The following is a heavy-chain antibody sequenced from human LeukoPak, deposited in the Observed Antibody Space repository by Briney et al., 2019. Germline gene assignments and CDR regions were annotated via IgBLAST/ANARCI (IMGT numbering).Heavy chain of an antibody. V-gene: IGHV3-23*01. J-gene: IGHJ4*02. D-gene: IGHD1-26*01. CDR3: AEDRRLRVTQWDAFDY. CDR2: ISGSGGST. CDR1: GFTFSSYA. Sequence: PGGSLRLSCAASGFTFSSYAMSWVRQAPGKGLEWVSGISGSGGSTYYADSVKGRFTISRDDSKNTLYLQVNSLRAEDTAVYYCAEDRRLRVTQWDAFDYWGQGTLVTVSS.